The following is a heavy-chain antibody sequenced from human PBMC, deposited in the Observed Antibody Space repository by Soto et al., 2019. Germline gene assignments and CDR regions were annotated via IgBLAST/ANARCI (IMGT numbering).Heavy chain of an antibody. CDR1: GGSVNNANYF. V-gene: IGHV4-31*03. CDR2: IYYSGST. CDR3: ARDADYGGSRGGMDV. D-gene: IGHD4-17*01. J-gene: IGHJ6*02. Sequence: QVRLEESGPGLVKPSETLSLICSVSGGSVNNANYFWNWIRHHPENGLEWIGYIYYSGSTRYNPYFKTRATLSIDTSKHQFSLRLNSVTVADTAVYFCARDADYGGSRGGMDVWGRGTTVTVSS.